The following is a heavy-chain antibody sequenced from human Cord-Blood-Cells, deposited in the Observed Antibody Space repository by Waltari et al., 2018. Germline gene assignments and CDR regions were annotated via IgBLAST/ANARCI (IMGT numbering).Heavy chain of an antibody. J-gene: IGHJ4*02. CDR2: IRYDGSNK. V-gene: IGHV3-30*02. CDR1: GFTFSSYC. D-gene: IGHD6-13*01. CDR3: AKDSGQQLDY. Sequence: QVQLVESGGGVVQPGGSLRLPCAASGFTFSSYCMHWVRQAPGKGLEWVAFIRYDGSNKYYADSVKGRFTISRDNSKNTLYLQMNSLRAEDTAVYYCAKDSGQQLDYWGQGTLVTVSS.